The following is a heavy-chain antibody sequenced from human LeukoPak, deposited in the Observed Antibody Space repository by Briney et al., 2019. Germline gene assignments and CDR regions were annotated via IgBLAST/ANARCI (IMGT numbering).Heavy chain of an antibody. CDR2: ISAYNGNT. CDR1: GYTFTSYG. J-gene: IGHJ1*01. D-gene: IGHD5-12*01. CDR3: ASDIVATTAREYFQH. V-gene: IGHV1-18*01. Sequence: GASVKVSCKASGYTFTSYGISWVRQAPGQGLEWMGWISAYNGNTNYAQKLQGRVTMTTDTSASTAYMELRSLRSDDTAVYYCASDIVATTAREYFQHWGQGTLVTVSS.